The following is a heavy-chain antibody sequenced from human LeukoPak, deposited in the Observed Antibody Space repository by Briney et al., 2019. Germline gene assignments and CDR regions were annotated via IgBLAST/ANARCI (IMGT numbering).Heavy chain of an antibody. Sequence: ASVKVSCKGSGYTFTYYYMHWVRQAPGQGGEWMGWINPNDGDTNYAQKFQGRVTMTMDTSISTAHMEVSRLRSDDTAVYYCARANFLYCSSTTCLFDYWGQGTLVTVSS. CDR1: GYTFTYYY. V-gene: IGHV1-2*02. CDR3: ARANFLYCSSTTCLFDY. D-gene: IGHD2-2*01. J-gene: IGHJ4*02. CDR2: INPNDGDT.